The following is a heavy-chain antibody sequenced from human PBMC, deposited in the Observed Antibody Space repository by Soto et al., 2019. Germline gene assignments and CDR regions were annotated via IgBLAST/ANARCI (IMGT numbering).Heavy chain of an antibody. CDR1: GYTFTSYG. D-gene: IGHD5-18*01. J-gene: IGHJ4*02. Sequence: ASVKVSCKASGYTFTSYGISWVRQAPGQGLEWMGWISAYNGNTNYAQKLQGRVTMTTDTSTSTACMELRSLRSDDTAVYYCARDLFGPRATWIQLWLPSYWGQGTLVTVSS. V-gene: IGHV1-18*01. CDR3: ARDLFGPRATWIQLWLPSY. CDR2: ISAYNGNT.